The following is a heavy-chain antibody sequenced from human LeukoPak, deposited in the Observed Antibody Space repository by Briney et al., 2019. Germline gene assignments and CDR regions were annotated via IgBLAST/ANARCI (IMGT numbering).Heavy chain of an antibody. D-gene: IGHD3-10*01. Sequence: GGSLRLSCAASGFTFSSYGMHWVRQAPGKGLEWVAFIRYDGSNKYYADSVKGRFTISRDNSKNTLYLQMNSLRAEDTAVYYFVGGPQRDYWGQGTLVTVSS. CDR2: IRYDGSNK. V-gene: IGHV3-30*02. J-gene: IGHJ4*02. CDR1: GFTFSSYG. CDR3: VGGPQRDY.